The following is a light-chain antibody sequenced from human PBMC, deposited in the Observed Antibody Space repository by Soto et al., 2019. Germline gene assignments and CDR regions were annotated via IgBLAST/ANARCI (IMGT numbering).Light chain of an antibody. CDR2: GAS. V-gene: IGKV3-20*01. J-gene: IGKJ4*01. CDR3: QQYGRSPLT. Sequence: EIVLTQSPGTLSLSPGERATLSCRASQSVSNSYLAWYHQKPGQAPRLLIHGASSRATGIPDRFSGSGSGTDFTLTISRLEPEEFAVYYCQQYGRSPLTFGGGTKVEIK. CDR1: QSVSNSY.